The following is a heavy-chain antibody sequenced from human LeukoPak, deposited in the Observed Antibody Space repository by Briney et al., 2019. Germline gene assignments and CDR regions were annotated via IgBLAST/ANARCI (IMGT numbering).Heavy chain of an antibody. D-gene: IGHD3-22*01. V-gene: IGHV4-39*07. CDR2: IYYSGST. J-gene: IGHJ6*03. CDR1: GGSISSSSYY. CDR3: ARAEGGSGYYYLNYDYYMDV. Sequence: SETLSLTCTVSGGSISSSSYYWGWIRQPPGKGLEWIGSIYYSGSTNYNPSLKSRVTISVDTSKNQFSLKLSSVTAADTAVYYCARAEGGSGYYYLNYDYYMDVWGKGTTVTVSS.